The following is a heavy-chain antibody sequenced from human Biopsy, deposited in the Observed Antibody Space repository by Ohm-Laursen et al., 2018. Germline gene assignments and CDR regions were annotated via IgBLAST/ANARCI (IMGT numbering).Heavy chain of an antibody. D-gene: IGHD2-8*01. CDR1: GFTFTNYA. J-gene: IGHJ6*02. Sequence: SLRLSCTASGFTFTNYAMSWVRQAPGKGLEWVSSISASDDSKYYGDSVKGRFTISRDSSTNTLYLQMNGLRADDTAVYYCATGPVQMVYANLRGEFASWGQGTTVTVSS. CDR2: ISASDDSK. V-gene: IGHV3-23*01. CDR3: ATGPVQMVYANLRGEFAS.